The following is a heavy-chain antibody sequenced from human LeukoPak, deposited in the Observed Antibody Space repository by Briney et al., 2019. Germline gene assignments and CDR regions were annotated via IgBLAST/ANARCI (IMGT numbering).Heavy chain of an antibody. CDR1: GYTFTGYY. Sequence: ASVKVSCKASGYTFTGYYMHWVRQAPGQGLEWMGRINPNSGGTNYAQKFQGRVTMTRDTSISTAYMELSRLRSDDTAVYYCARGNWNDRKFDYWGQGTLVTVSS. V-gene: IGHV1-2*06. J-gene: IGHJ4*02. CDR2: INPNSGGT. CDR3: ARGNWNDRKFDY. D-gene: IGHD1-1*01.